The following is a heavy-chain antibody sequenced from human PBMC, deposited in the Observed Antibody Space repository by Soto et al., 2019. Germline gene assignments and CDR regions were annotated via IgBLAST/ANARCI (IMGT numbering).Heavy chain of an antibody. D-gene: IGHD5-12*01. CDR2: IYHSGST. CDR1: SGSISSSNW. J-gene: IGHJ4*02. Sequence: SETLSLTCAVSSGSISSSNWWSWVRQPPGKGLEWIGEIYHSGSTNYNPSLKSRVTISVDKSENQFSLKLSSVTAADTAVYYCASVDGYNYFDYWGQGTLVTVSS. CDR3: ASVDGYNYFDY. V-gene: IGHV4-4*02.